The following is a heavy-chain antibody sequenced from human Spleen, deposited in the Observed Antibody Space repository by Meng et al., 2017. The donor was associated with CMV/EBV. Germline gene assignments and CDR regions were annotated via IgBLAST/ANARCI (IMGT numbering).Heavy chain of an antibody. CDR1: GFTFSTP. Sequence: GESLKISCVASGFTFSTPIHWVRQAPGKGLEWVAVVSHDGSNEFYADSVKGRFTISRDNSKNTLYLQMNSPRTEDTAVYYCARDPGVDFWGQGTLVTVSS. J-gene: IGHJ4*02. V-gene: IGHV3-30*04. D-gene: IGHD3-3*01. CDR3: ARDPGVDF. CDR2: VSHDGSNE.